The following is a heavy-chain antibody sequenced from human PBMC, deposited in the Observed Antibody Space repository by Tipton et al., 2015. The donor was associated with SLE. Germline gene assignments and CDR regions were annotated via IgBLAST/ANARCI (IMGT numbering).Heavy chain of an antibody. CDR3: VHAEYFHH. CDR2: INHSGTT. Sequence: TLSLTCTVSGDSLSGKYWSWIRQPPGKGLEWIGDINHSGTTNYNPSLKSRVTILVDTSKNQFSLKVHSVTAADTAVYYCVHAEYFHHWGQGTLVTVSS. J-gene: IGHJ1*01. CDR1: GDSLSGKY. V-gene: IGHV4-34*01.